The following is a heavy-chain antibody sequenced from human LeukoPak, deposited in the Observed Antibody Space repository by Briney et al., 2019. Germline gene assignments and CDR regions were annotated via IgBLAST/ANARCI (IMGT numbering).Heavy chain of an antibody. J-gene: IGHJ4*02. CDR3: ARGAHYFDY. Sequence: SETLSLTCTVSGXSISSYYWSWIRQPPGKGLECIGYVFYIGSTDYNPSLKSRVTISVDTSKNQFSLKLSSVTAADTAVYYCARGAHYFDYWGQGTLVTVSS. CDR1: GXSISSYY. CDR2: VFYIGST. V-gene: IGHV4-59*01.